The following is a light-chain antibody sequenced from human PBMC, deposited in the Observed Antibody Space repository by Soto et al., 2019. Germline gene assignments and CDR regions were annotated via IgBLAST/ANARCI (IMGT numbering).Light chain of an antibody. Sequence: IQLTQSNSTLSASVGDTFTITCRASQTISGWLAWYQQRPGKAPNLLIFDASTLESGVPSRFSGSGSGTTFTLTISGLQSDDFATYYCLQYNGYYRTFGHGTKVDIK. J-gene: IGKJ1*01. CDR3: LQYNGYYRT. CDR2: DAS. V-gene: IGKV1-5*01. CDR1: QTISGW.